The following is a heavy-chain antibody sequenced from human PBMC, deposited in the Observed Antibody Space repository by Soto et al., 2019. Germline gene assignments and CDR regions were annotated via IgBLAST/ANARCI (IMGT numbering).Heavy chain of an antibody. Sequence: QVQLVQSGAEVKKPGSSVKVSCKASGGAFSSYAISWVRQAPGQGLEWMGGIIPIFGTANYAQKFQGRVTITADESTSTAYMELSSLRSEDTAVYYCARGPRGWGYSYGYYDYWGQGTLVTVSS. D-gene: IGHD5-18*01. CDR3: ARGPRGWGYSYGYYDY. CDR1: GGAFSSYA. J-gene: IGHJ4*02. V-gene: IGHV1-69*01. CDR2: IIPIFGTA.